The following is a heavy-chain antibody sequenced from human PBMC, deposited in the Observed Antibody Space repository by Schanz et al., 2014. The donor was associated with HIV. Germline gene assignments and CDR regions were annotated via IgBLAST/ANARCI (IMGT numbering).Heavy chain of an antibody. V-gene: IGHV1-69*06. D-gene: IGHD6-6*01. J-gene: IGHJ6*02. Sequence: QVQLVQSGAALRKPGTSVKVSCMVPGGTFNSHGFGWVRQAPGQGPEWMGGIIPIFDAANYAQTFQGRLTKPGAKTPATVYMQLTRLRYEDTAVYYCARYPRLIEFGSPQGLDVWGQGTTVTVSS. CDR3: ARYPRLIEFGSPQGLDV. CDR2: IIPIFDAA. CDR1: GGTFNSHG.